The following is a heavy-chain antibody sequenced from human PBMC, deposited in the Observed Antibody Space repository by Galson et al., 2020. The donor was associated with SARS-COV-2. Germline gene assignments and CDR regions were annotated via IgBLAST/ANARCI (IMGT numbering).Heavy chain of an antibody. D-gene: IGHD1-20*01. CDR2: IDWDDDK. Sequence: SGPTLVKPTQTLTLACTFSGFSLSTSGMCVNWIRQPPGKALEWLARIDWDDDKYYSTSLKTRLTISKDTSKNQVVLIMTNMDPMVTATYYCARQYNALSGASDHWGQGTLVTVSS. CDR1: GFSLSTSGMC. V-gene: IGHV2-70*11. J-gene: IGHJ4*02. CDR3: ARQYNALSGASDH.